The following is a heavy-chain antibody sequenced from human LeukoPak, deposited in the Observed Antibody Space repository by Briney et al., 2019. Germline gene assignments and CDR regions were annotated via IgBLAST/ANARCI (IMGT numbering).Heavy chain of an antibody. V-gene: IGHV4-30-4*02. D-gene: IGHD3-16*01. Sequence: SETLSLTCTVSGGSISSGDYYWSWIRQPPGKGLEWIAYMYYSGSTYYNPSLKSRVTISVDTSKNQFSLKLSSVTAADTAVYYCARVSRVSGSWANDYWGQGTLVTVSS. CDR1: GGSISSGDYY. J-gene: IGHJ4*02. CDR3: ARVSRVSGSWANDY. CDR2: MYYSGST.